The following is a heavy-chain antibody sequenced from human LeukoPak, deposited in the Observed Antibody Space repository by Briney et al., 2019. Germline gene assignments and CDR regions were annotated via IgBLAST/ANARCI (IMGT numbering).Heavy chain of an antibody. D-gene: IGHD5-18*01. CDR1: GFTVSSNY. J-gene: IGHJ6*02. V-gene: IGHV3-53*01. Sequence: GGSLRLSCAASGFTVSSNYMSWVRQAPGRGLEWVSVIYSGGSTYYADCVKGRFTISRDNSKNTLYLQMKSLRAEDTAVYYCARSNPGYSYGQAYYGMDVWGQGTTVTVSS. CDR2: IYSGGST. CDR3: ARSNPGYSYGQAYYGMDV.